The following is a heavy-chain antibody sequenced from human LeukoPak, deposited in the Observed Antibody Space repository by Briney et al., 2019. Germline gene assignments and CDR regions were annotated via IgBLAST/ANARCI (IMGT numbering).Heavy chain of an antibody. D-gene: IGHD2-21*02. V-gene: IGHV1-8*01. CDR3: ARARRDLGAFDY. CDR1: GYTFTIYD. CDR2: MNPNSGNT. J-gene: IGHJ4*02. Sequence: ASVKVSCKASGYTFTIYDSNWVRHATGQGRGWRGWMNPNSGNTGYAQKFQGRGTMTRNTSISTAYMELSSLRSEDTAVYYCARARRDLGAFDYWGQGTLVTVSS.